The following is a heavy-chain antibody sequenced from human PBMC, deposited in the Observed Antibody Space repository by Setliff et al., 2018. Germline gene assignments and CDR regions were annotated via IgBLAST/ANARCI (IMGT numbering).Heavy chain of an antibody. V-gene: IGHV3-74*01. J-gene: IGHJ6*03. D-gene: IGHD1-1*01. CDR1: GFSFSSYW. CDR3: ARDREGDGNYYMDV. Sequence: GGSLSLSCVASGFSFSSYWMHWVRQVPGKGLVWVSRINSDESRRNYGGSVKGRFTISRDNAKNTLYLQMNSLRAEDTAVYYCARDREGDGNYYMDVWGKGTTVTVSS. CDR2: INSDESRR.